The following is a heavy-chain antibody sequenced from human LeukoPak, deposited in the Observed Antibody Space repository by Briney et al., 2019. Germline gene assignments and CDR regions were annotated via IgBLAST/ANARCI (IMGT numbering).Heavy chain of an antibody. CDR1: GFTVSSNY. CDR3: ARVRESSSWYERYFDY. V-gene: IGHV3-66*01. CDR2: IYSGGST. J-gene: IGHJ4*02. D-gene: IGHD6-13*01. Sequence: GGSLRLSCAASGFTVSSNYMTWVRQAPGKGLEWVSVIYSGGSTYYADSVKDRFTISRDNSKNTLYLQMNSLRAEDTAVYYCARVRESSSWYERYFDYWGRGTLVTVSS.